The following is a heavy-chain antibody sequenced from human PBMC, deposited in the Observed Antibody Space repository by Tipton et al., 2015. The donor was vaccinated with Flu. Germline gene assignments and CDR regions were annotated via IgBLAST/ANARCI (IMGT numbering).Heavy chain of an antibody. CDR3: ARRAPNSGTFYFDY. Sequence: LRLSCSVSGDSINNYYWTWIRQPAGETLEWIGRVFPSGSTAYNPSLASRVTISVDTSKNQFSLKLSSVTAADTAIYYCARRAPNSGTFYFDYWGQGTLVTVSS. V-gene: IGHV4-4*07. J-gene: IGHJ4*02. D-gene: IGHD1-26*01. CDR1: GDSINNYY. CDR2: VFPSGST.